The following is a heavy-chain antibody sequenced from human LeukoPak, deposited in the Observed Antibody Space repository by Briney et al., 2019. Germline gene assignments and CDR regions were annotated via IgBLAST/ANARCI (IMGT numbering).Heavy chain of an antibody. V-gene: IGHV4-30-4*01. Sequence: SETLSLTCTVSGGSISSGDYYWSWIRQPPGKGLEWIGYIYYSGSTYYNPSLKSRVTISVDTSKNQFSLKLSSVTAADTAVYYCARGVGAPAAISFDYWGQGTLVTVSS. J-gene: IGHJ4*02. CDR1: GGSISSGDYY. CDR2: IYYSGST. D-gene: IGHD2-2*02. CDR3: ARGVGAPAAISFDY.